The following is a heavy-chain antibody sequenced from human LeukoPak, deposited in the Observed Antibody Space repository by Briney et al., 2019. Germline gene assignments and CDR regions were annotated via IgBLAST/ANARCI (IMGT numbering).Heavy chain of an antibody. CDR1: GFSFTDYA. CDR2: VSGHGDTT. D-gene: IGHD6-19*01. J-gene: IGHJ4*01. CDR3: ARGSTAAAPGWVY. V-gene: IGHV3-23*01. Sequence: GGSLRLSCAASGFSFTDYAMSWARQPPGKGLEWVSAVSGHGDTTDYIDSVKGRFTISRDNSRNTVHLQIDSLRIEDTGVYYCARGSTAAAPGWVYWGHGTLVTVSS.